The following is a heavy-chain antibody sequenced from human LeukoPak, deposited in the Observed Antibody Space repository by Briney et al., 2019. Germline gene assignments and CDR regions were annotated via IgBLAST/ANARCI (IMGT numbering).Heavy chain of an antibody. CDR1: GFIFSHYW. J-gene: IGHJ3*02. D-gene: IGHD2-15*01. V-gene: IGHV3-7*01. CDR2: IKPDGSQK. Sequence: PGGSLRFSCAASGFIFSHYWMSWVRQAPGKGLEWVANIKPDGSQKDYVDSVKGRFTISRDNAKNSLYLQMDSLRAEDTAMYYCAREDMWAFDMWGQGTMVTVSS. CDR3: AREDMWAFDM.